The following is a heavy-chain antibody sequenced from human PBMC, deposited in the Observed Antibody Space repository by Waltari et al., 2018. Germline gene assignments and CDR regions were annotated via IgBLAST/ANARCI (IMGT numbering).Heavy chain of an antibody. V-gene: IGHV2-5*01. CDR1: GFSLSTSGVG. CDR2: IYWNDDK. Sequence: QITLKESGPTLVKPTQTLTLTCTFSGFSLSTSGVGVGWIRQPPGKALEWLALIYWNDDKRYSPSLKSRLTITKDTSKNHVVLTMTNMDPVDTATYYCAHSVYEFWSGFQPPGVGYFDYWGQGTLVTVSS. CDR3: AHSVYEFWSGFQPPGVGYFDY. J-gene: IGHJ4*02. D-gene: IGHD3-3*01.